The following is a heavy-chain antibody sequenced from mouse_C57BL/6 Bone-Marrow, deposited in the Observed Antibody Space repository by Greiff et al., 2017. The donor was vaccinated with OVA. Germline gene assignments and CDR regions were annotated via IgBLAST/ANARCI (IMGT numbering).Heavy chain of an antibody. CDR2: ISYDGSN. V-gene: IGHV3-6*01. CDR3: ARDGYSYWYFDV. J-gene: IGHJ1*03. D-gene: IGHD2-3*01. Sequence: VQLKESGPGLVKPSQSLSLTCSVTGYSITSGYYWNWIRQFPGNKLEWMGYISYDGSNNYNPSLKNRISITRDTSKNQFFLKLNSVTTEDTATYYCARDGYSYWYFDVWGTGTTVTVSS. CDR1: GYSITSGYY.